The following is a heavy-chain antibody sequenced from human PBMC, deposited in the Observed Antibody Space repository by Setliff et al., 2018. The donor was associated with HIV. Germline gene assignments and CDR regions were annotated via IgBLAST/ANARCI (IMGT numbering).Heavy chain of an antibody. D-gene: IGHD1-26*01. CDR1: GGSFSGYH. Sequence: KASETLSLTCAVYGGSFSGYHWNWIRQLPGKGLEWIGEINHTGNTQYNPSLKSRVTMSEETSKNQFSLKLKSVTAADTAIYFCARGKGGLVGPAEFDYWGPGTLVTVSS. J-gene: IGHJ4*02. CDR2: INHTGNT. CDR3: ARGKGGLVGPAEFDY. V-gene: IGHV4-34*01.